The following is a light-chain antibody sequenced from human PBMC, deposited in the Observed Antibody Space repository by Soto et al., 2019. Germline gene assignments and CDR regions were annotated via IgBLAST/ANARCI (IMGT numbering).Light chain of an antibody. CDR1: SSDVGSYNY. J-gene: IGLJ1*01. CDR2: DVS. Sequence: QSVLTQPPSGSGSPGQSVTISCTGTSSDVGSYNYVSWYQHHPGKAPKLMIYDVSKRPSGVPDRFSGSKSGNTASLTVSGLQPEDDADYYCSSYAGSNSYVFGAGTKLTVL. V-gene: IGLV2-8*01. CDR3: SSYAGSNSYV.